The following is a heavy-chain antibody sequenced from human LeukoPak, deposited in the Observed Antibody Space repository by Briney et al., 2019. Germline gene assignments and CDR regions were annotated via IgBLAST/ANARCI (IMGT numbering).Heavy chain of an antibody. D-gene: IGHD3-9*01. CDR1: GGSISSYY. V-gene: IGHV4-59*01. J-gene: IGHJ4*02. CDR2: IYYGGST. Sequence: SETLSLTCTVSGGSISSYYWSWIRQPPGKGLEFIGYIYYGGSTYYNPSLRSRVIISVDTSKNQFSLKLSSVTAADTAVYYCARSKDILTGYCFDYWGQGTLVTVSS. CDR3: ARSKDILTGYCFDY.